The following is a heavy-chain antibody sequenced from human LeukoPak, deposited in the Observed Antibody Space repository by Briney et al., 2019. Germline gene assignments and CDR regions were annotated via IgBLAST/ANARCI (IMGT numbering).Heavy chain of an antibody. CDR3: ARAAAGFPLNYFDY. D-gene: IGHD6-13*01. J-gene: IGHJ4*02. Sequence: GGSLRLSCAASGFTFSSYGMHCVRQAPGKGLEWVAVIWYDGSNKYYADSVKGRFTISRDNSKNTLYLQMNSLRAEDTAVYYCARAAAGFPLNYFDYWGQGTLVTVSS. CDR1: GFTFSSYG. CDR2: IWYDGSNK. V-gene: IGHV3-33*01.